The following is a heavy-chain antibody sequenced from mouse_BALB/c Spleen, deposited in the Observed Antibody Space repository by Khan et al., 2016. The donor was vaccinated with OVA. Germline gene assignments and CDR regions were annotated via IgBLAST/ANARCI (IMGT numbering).Heavy chain of an antibody. CDR1: GFSFSSYS. Sequence: EVQLVESGGGLVRPGGSLKLSCAASGFSFSSYSMSWVRQTPEKRLEWVATISSGGSYTYYPDSVKGRFTISRDNANNTPHLQVNSLRSEDTAMYYCTAQRGYVGSSACFDYWGQGTTLTVSS. CDR3: TAQRGYVGSSACFDY. V-gene: IGHV5-6-4*01. D-gene: IGHD1-1*01. CDR2: ISSGGSYT. J-gene: IGHJ2*01.